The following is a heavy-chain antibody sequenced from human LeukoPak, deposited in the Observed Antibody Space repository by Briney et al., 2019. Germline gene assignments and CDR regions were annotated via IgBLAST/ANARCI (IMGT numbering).Heavy chain of an antibody. D-gene: IGHD4-23*01. CDR2: INPSGGST. J-gene: IGHJ6*03. CDR1: GYTFTSYY. V-gene: IGHV1-46*01. CDR3: ARVSRTTVVQDLYYYMDV. Sequence: ASVKVSCKASGYTFTSYYMHWVRQAPGQGLEWMGIINPSGGSTSYAQKFQGRVTMTRDMSTSTVYMELSSLRSEDTAVYYCARVSRTTVVQDLYYYMDVWGKGTTVTTSS.